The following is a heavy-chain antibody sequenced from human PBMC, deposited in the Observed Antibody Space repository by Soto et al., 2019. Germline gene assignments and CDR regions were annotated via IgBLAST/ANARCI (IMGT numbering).Heavy chain of an antibody. Sequence: QVQLVQSGAEVKKPGASVKVSCKASGYTFTSYAMHWVRQAPGQRLEWMGWINAGNGNTKYSQKFQGRVTITRDTSASTAYMELSSLRSEDTAVYYCARESGPIFGVVQGYMDVWGKGTTVTVSS. CDR3: ARESGPIFGVVQGYMDV. J-gene: IGHJ6*03. CDR2: INAGNGNT. V-gene: IGHV1-3*01. CDR1: GYTFTSYA. D-gene: IGHD3-3*01.